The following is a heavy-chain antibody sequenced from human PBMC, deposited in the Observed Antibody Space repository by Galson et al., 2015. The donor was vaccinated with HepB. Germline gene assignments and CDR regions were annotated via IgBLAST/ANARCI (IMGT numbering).Heavy chain of an antibody. CDR3: ARDYLLWERTDAFDI. Sequence: SLRLSCAASGFTFSSYAMHWVRQAPGKGLEWVAVISYDGSNKYYADSVKGRFTISRDNSKNTLYLQVNSLRAEDTAVYYCARDYLLWERTDAFDIWGQGTMVTVSS. J-gene: IGHJ3*02. D-gene: IGHD3-10*01. V-gene: IGHV3-30-3*01. CDR1: GFTFSSYA. CDR2: ISYDGSNK.